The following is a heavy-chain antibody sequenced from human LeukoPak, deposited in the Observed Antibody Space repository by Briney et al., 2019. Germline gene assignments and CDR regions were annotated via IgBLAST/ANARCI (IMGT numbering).Heavy chain of an antibody. CDR3: ARDRDGSWYFDL. CDR2: MSYSGST. V-gene: IGHV4-59*01. D-gene: IGHD1-1*01. CDR1: SVSINNYF. Sequence: SETLSLTCNVSSVSINNYFWSWIRQSPGKGLEWIGYMSYSGSTNFNPSLKSRVTISRDKSKNQFSLKLNSVTAADTAVYYCARDRDGSWYFDLWGRGTPVTVSS. J-gene: IGHJ2*01.